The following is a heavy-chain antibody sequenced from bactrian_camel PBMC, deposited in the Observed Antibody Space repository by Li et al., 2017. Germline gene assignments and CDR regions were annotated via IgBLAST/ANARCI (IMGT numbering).Heavy chain of an antibody. V-gene: IGHV3S55*01. CDR2: ILTHGAA. Sequence: HVQLVASGGGAVQAGGSLGLSCTAVSGRTFEDPAMAWYRQAPGNECEFVSAILTHGAAYYADAVKGRFTISHDSAENTMYLQMNDLKPEDTAMYYCAAVRYGGSWYPLCRARSADFGYWGQGTQVTVS. CDR3: AAVRYGGSWYPLCRARSADFGY. D-gene: IGHD6*01. J-gene: IGHJ6*01. CDR1: GRTFEDPA.